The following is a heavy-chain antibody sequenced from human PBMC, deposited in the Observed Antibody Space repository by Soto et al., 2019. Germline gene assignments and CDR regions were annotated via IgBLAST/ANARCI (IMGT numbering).Heavy chain of an antibody. CDR1: GGSISSYY. D-gene: IGHD2-2*01. V-gene: IGHV4-59*01. CDR2: IYYSGST. CDR3: ARVSCSSTSCYLGGYGMDV. J-gene: IGHJ6*02. Sequence: PSETLSLTCTVSGGSISSYYWSWIRQPPGKGLEWIGYIYYSGSTNCNPSLKSRVTISVDTSKNQFSLKLSSVTAADTAVYYCARVSCSSTSCYLGGYGMDVWGQGTTVTSP.